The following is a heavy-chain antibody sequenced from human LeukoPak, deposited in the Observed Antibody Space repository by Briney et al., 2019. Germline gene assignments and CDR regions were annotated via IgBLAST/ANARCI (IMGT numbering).Heavy chain of an antibody. V-gene: IGHV4-4*09. J-gene: IGHJ5*02. Sequence: SETLSLTCTVSGGSISSYYWSWIRQPPGKGLEWIGYIYSSGSTNGNPSLKSRVTISVDMSKNQFSLKLSSVTAADTAVYYCARHEYCSGGSCGRWFDPWGQGTLVTVSS. CDR2: IYSSGST. CDR3: ARHEYCSGGSCGRWFDP. CDR1: GGSISSYY. D-gene: IGHD2-15*01.